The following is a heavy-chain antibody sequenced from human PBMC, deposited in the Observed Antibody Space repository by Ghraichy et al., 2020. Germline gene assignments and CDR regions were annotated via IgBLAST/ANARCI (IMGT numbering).Heavy chain of an antibody. J-gene: IGHJ4*02. V-gene: IGHV3-30*02. Sequence: GGSLRLSCAASGFTFNSFGMHWVRQAPGKGLEWEASIRFDGTNKYYADSVKGRFTISRDNSKNTLYLQINSLRAEDTAVYYCVGEHYTSGWYVGYFEYWGQGTLVTVSS. CDR3: VGEHYTSGWYVGYFEY. CDR1: GFTFNSFG. D-gene: IGHD6-19*01. CDR2: IRFDGTNK.